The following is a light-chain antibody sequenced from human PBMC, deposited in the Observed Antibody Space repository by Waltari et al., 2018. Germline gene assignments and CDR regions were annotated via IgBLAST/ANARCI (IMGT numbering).Light chain of an antibody. Sequence: SYVVTQSPSVSVAPGETARITCGGDNIGSKSVHWYQQRPGQAPVLVIPYDRDRPSGIPARFSGSNSGNTATLTISWVEAEDEADYYCLVWHSTSDHHGVFGGGTKLTVL. CDR2: YDR. CDR3: LVWHSTSDHHGV. V-gene: IGLV3-21*04. J-gene: IGLJ2*01. CDR1: NIGSKS.